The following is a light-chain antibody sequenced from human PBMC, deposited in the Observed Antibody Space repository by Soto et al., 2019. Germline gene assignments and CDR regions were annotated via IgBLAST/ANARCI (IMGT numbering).Light chain of an antibody. V-gene: IGKV3-15*01. Sequence: EIVVTQSPATLSVSPGERATLSCRASQSVSSNLAWYQQKPGRAPRLLIYGASTRATGIPARFSGGGSGTEFSLTISSLQSEDFAVYYCQKYNNWPRTFGQGTKVEIK. J-gene: IGKJ1*01. CDR2: GAS. CDR1: QSVSSN. CDR3: QKYNNWPRT.